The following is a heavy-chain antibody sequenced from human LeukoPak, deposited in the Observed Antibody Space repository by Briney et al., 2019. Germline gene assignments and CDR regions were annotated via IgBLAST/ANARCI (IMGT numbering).Heavy chain of an antibody. CDR3: ARRYCSGGSCPFDY. CDR2: IYYSGST. D-gene: IGHD2-15*01. CDR1: GGSISSSSDY. V-gene: IGHV4-39*01. J-gene: IGHJ4*02. Sequence: MTSETLSLTCTVSGGSISSSSDYWRWIRQPPGKGLERIRSIYYSGSTYYNPSLKSRVPISVITSKNQFSLKLSSVTAADTAVYYCARRYCSGGSCPFDYWGQGTLVTVSS.